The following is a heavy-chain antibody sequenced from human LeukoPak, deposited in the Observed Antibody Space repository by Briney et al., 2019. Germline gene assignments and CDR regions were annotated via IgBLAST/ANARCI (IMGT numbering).Heavy chain of an antibody. Sequence: GGSLRLSCAISRFIVSGNFMNWVRQAPGKGLEWVSVIHTGGSTYYADSVKGRFIISRDISKNTLYLQMNNLRADDTAVYYCARARDFDYWGQGTLVTVSS. CDR3: ARARDFDY. V-gene: IGHV3-66*01. J-gene: IGHJ4*02. CDR2: IHTGGST. CDR1: RFIVSGNF.